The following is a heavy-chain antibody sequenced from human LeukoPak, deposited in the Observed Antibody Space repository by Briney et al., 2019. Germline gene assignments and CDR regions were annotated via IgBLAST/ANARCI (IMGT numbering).Heavy chain of an antibody. Sequence: GGSLRLSCAASGFTFSSYWXSXVXXXXXXXXXXXXNIKQDGSEKYYVDSVKGRFTISRDNAKNSLYLQMNSLRAEDTAVYYCARDGIAAAGYYFDYWGQGTLVTVSS. CDR1: GFTFSSYW. CDR3: ARDGIAAAGYYFDY. V-gene: IGHV3-7*01. D-gene: IGHD6-13*01. CDR2: IKQDGSEK. J-gene: IGHJ4*02.